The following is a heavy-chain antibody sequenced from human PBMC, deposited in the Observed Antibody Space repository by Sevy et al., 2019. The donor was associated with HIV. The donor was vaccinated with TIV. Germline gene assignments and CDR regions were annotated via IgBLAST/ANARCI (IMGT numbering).Heavy chain of an antibody. D-gene: IGHD6-19*01. V-gene: IGHV3-48*01. CDR1: GFTFSSYS. CDR2: ISSSSDSSRTL. J-gene: IGHJ4*01. CDR3: ARPDLSGWYFDF. Sequence: GGSLRLSCVASGFTFSSYSMNWVRQAPGKGLEWVSYISSSSDSSRTLYYADSVKGRFSIARDNAMNSVHLQRTSLRVEDTAVYYCARPDLSGWYFDFWGHGTLVTVSS.